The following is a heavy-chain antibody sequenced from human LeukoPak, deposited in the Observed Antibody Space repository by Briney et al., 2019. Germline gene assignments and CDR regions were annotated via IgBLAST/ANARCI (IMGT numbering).Heavy chain of an antibody. Sequence: PGGSLRLSCAASGLTFSNYAMSWVRQAPGRGLEWVSGISDSGGSTYYADSVKGRFTICRDNAKNSLFLQMNSLRVEDTAVYYCARTMSRGPGGHFDYWGQGTLVTVSS. CDR1: GLTFSNYA. D-gene: IGHD6-19*01. J-gene: IGHJ4*02. CDR3: ARTMSRGPGGHFDY. CDR2: ISDSGGST. V-gene: IGHV3-23*01.